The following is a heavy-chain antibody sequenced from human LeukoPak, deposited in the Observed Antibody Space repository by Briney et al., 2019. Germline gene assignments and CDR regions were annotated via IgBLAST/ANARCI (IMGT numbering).Heavy chain of an antibody. CDR1: AYFNSGGYR. D-gene: IGHD4-17*01. CDR3: ARPPDPGDYGAAFEF. V-gene: IGHV4-38-2*01. Sequence: PSETLYLTYAGSAYFNSGGYRWGWVRQSPGKELEWLASIYNGWTAHYNPAPKSRVTMSVDTPKTQFSLKLSSVTAADTTVYYCARPPDPGDYGAAFEFWGQGTLVTAS. J-gene: IGHJ4*02. CDR2: IYNGWTA.